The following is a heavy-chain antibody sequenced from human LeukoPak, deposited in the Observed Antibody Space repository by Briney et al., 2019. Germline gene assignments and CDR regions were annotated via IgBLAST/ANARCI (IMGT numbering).Heavy chain of an antibody. CDR1: GDSVSSNRAA. CDR2: TYYRSKWYN. D-gene: IGHD3-22*01. J-gene: IGHJ5*02. V-gene: IGHV6-1*01. Sequence: SQTLSLTCAISGDSVSSNRAAWTWIRGLEWLGRTYYRSKWYNDYAVSVKSRITINPDTSKNQFSLQLNSVTPEDTAVYYCTRAYYYDSSGSLNWFDPWGQGTLVTVSS. CDR3: TRAYYYDSSGSLNWFDP.